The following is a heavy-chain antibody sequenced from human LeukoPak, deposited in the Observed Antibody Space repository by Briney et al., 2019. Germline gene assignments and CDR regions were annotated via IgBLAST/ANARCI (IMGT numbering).Heavy chain of an antibody. J-gene: IGHJ6*04. V-gene: IGHV3-43D*03. D-gene: IGHD3-10*02. CDR1: GFTFDDYA. CDR2: ISWQGGTT. Sequence: GGSLRLSCAASGFTFDDYAMHWVRQAPGKGLEWVSFISWQGGTTYYADSVKGRFTISRDNAKNSLYLQMNSLRAEDTAVYYCAELGITMIGGVWGKGTTVTISS. CDR3: AELGITMIGGV.